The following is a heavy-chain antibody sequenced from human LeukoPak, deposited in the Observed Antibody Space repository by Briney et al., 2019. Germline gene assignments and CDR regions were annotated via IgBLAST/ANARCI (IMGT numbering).Heavy chain of an antibody. D-gene: IGHD2/OR15-2a*01. CDR2: ISYDGNNK. J-gene: IGHJ4*02. CDR1: GFTFSTYA. CDR3: ARNTPPGFQNSDY. Sequence: GGSLRLSCAASGFTFSTYAMHWVRQAPGKGLEWVAIISYDGNNKYYRDSVKGRFTISRDNSKNTLYLQMNSLTTEDTAVYYCARNTPPGFQNSDYWGQGTPVTVSS. V-gene: IGHV3-30-3*01.